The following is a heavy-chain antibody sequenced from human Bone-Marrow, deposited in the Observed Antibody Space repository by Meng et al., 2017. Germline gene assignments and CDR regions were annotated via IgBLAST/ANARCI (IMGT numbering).Heavy chain of an antibody. D-gene: IGHD4-17*01. J-gene: IGHJ4*02. V-gene: IGHV1-8*01. Sequence: QLYLVQSRAEVKKPGAPVKVSCKASEDIFSEYDINWVRQATGQELEWMGWMNPKNGNTGDAQKFQGRVTMTRDTSITTAYMELSSLTSEVTALYYCARVGRSGDSSKFDYDSWGQGTLVTVSS. CDR1: EDIFSEYD. CDR3: ARVGRSGDSSKFDYDS. CDR2: MNPKNGNT.